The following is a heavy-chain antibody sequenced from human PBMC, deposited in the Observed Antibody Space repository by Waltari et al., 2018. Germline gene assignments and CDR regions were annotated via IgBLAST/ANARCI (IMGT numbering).Heavy chain of an antibody. CDR1: GGTFSSYA. V-gene: IGHV1-69*05. J-gene: IGHJ5*02. CDR2: IIPIFGTA. CDR3: AKDGAVGATLWKWFDP. Sequence: QVQLVQSGAEVKKPGSSVKVSCKASGGTFSSYAISWVRQAPGQGLEWMGGIIPIFGTANYEQKFQGRVTITTDESTSTAYMELSSLRSEDTAVYYCAKDGAVGATLWKWFDPWGQGTLVTVSS. D-gene: IGHD1-26*01.